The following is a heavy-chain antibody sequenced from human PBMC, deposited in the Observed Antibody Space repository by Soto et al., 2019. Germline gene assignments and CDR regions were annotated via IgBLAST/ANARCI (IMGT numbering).Heavy chain of an antibody. CDR1: GFTFSSYA. Sequence: GGSLRLSCAASGFTFSSYAMHWVRQAPGKGLEWVAVISYDGSNKYYADSVKGRFTISRDNSKNTLYLQMNSLRAEDTAVYYCARGLRDEGVDYWGQGTLVTVSS. CDR3: ARGLRDEGVDY. CDR2: ISYDGSNK. J-gene: IGHJ4*02. D-gene: IGHD2-21*02. V-gene: IGHV3-30-3*01.